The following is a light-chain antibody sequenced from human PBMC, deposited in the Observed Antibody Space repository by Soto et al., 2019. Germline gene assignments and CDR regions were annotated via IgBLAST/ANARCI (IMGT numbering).Light chain of an antibody. CDR2: AAS. CDR3: QQANSFPHT. V-gene: IGKV1-12*01. J-gene: IGKJ2*01. CDR1: KGISSW. Sequence: DIQMTQSPSSVSASVGDRVTITCRVSKGISSWLSWYQQKPGKAPKLLIYAASRLQSGVPSRFSGSGSGTDFTLTISSLQPEDFATYYCQQANSFPHTFGTGTKLEIK.